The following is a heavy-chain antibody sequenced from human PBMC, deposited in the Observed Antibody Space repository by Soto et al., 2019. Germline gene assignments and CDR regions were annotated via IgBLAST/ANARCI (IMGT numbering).Heavy chain of an antibody. D-gene: IGHD1-20*01. V-gene: IGHV4-39*01. CDR2: IYYSGST. CDR1: GGSISSSSYY. CDR3: ARLGGVGLDNPAFDY. J-gene: IGHJ4*02. Sequence: SETLSLTCTVSGGSISSSSYYWGWIRQPPGKGLEWIGSIYYSGSTYYNPSLKSRVTISVVTSKNQFSLKLSSVTAADTAVYYCARLGGVGLDNPAFDYWGQGTLVTVSS.